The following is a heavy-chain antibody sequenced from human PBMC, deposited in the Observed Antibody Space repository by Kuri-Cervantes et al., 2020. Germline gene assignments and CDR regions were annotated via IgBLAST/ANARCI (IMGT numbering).Heavy chain of an antibody. J-gene: IGHJ5*01. D-gene: IGHD2-21*02. CDR2: INHSGCT. Sequence: SQTLSLTCAVSGYSISSGYYWGWIRQPPGKGLEWIGEINHSGCTDFNPSLKSRVTISIDTSKNQFSLKLSSMTAADTAVYYCARFVTDWFDSWSQGTLVTVSS. V-gene: IGHV4-38-2*01. CDR3: ARFVTDWFDS. CDR1: GYSISSGYY.